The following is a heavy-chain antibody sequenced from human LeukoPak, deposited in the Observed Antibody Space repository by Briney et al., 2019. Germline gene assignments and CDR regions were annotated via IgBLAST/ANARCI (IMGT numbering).Heavy chain of an antibody. J-gene: IGHJ4*02. Sequence: GGSLRLSCAASGFTFSNYGMHWVRQAPGKGLEWVAIISYDGSNTYYADSVKGRFTISRDNSKNTLYLQTNSLRAEDTAVYYCARGPDSSGSYFDYWGQGTLVTVSS. V-gene: IGHV3-30*03. CDR1: GFTFSNYG. D-gene: IGHD3-22*01. CDR3: ARGPDSSGSYFDY. CDR2: ISYDGSNT.